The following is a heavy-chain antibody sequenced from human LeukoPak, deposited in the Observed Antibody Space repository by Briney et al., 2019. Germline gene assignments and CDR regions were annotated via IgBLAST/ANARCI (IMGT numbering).Heavy chain of an antibody. V-gene: IGHV4-59*01. CDR2: IYYSGST. Sequence: SETLSLTCTVSGGSISSYYWSWIRQPLGKGLEWIGYIYYSGSTNYNPSLKGRVTISVDTSKNQFSLKLSSVTAADTAVYYCARVLNSGTPMALGYFDYWGQGTLVTVSS. CDR3: ARVLNSGTPMALGYFDY. J-gene: IGHJ4*02. D-gene: IGHD5-24*01. CDR1: GGSISSYY.